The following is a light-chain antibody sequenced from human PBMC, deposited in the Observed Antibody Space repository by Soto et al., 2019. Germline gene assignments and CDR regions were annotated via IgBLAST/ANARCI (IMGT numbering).Light chain of an antibody. J-gene: IGKJ1*01. V-gene: IGKV1-39*01. CDR1: QSISSY. CDR3: QQSYSTSWT. Sequence: DIQITQAPSSLSASVGDRVTITCRASQSISSYLNWYQQKPGKAPKLLIYAASSLHSGVTSRFSGSGSGTDFTLTISSLQPEDFATYYCQQSYSTSWTFGQGTKVDIK. CDR2: AAS.